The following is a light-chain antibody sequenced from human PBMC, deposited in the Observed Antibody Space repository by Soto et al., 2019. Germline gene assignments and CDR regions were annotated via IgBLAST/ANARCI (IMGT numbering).Light chain of an antibody. CDR2: GTS. CDR1: RSVSDTL. V-gene: IGKV3-20*01. Sequence: EIVLTQSPGTLSLSPGERATLSCSADRSVSDTLLTWFQQKPGQAPRLLIFGTSNRAPGIQDRFSGSGSGTDFTLTISRLEPDDFSVYYCQHYGDSSWTFGQGTKVEIK. CDR3: QHYGDSSWT. J-gene: IGKJ1*01.